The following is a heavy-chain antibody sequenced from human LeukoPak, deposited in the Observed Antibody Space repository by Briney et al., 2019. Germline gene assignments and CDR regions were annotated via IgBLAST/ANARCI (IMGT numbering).Heavy chain of an antibody. Sequence: SETLSLTCAVYGGSFSGYYWSWIRQPPGKGLEWIGEINHSGSTNYNPSLKGRVTISVDTSKNQFSLKLSSVTAADTAVYYCARGPGQWLVLDYWGQGTLATVSS. D-gene: IGHD6-19*01. CDR3: ARGPGQWLVLDY. CDR2: INHSGST. CDR1: GGSFSGYY. V-gene: IGHV4-34*01. J-gene: IGHJ4*02.